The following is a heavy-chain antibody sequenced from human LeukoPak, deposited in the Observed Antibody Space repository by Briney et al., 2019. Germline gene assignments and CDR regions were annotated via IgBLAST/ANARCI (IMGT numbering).Heavy chain of an antibody. CDR3: AKDRSYGADY. J-gene: IGHJ4*02. V-gene: IGHV3-7*01. Sequence: GGSLRLSCTASGFTFSSYWMSWVRQAPGKGLEWVANIKQDGSEKYYVDSVKGRFTISRDNSKNTLYLQMNSLRAEDTAVYYCAKDRSYGADYWGQGTLVTVSS. D-gene: IGHD5-18*01. CDR1: GFTFSSYW. CDR2: IKQDGSEK.